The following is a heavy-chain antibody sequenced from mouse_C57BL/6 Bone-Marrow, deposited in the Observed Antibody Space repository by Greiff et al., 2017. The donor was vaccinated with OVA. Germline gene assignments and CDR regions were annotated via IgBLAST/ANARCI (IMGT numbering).Heavy chain of an antibody. CDR1: GYTFTSYW. J-gene: IGHJ2*02. CDR2: INPSSGYT. V-gene: IGHV1-7*01. CDR3: ATAYYGSGDLDY. Sequence: VKLQQSGAELAKPGASVKLSCKASGYTFTSYWMHWVKQRPGQGLEWIGYINPSSGYTKYNQKFKDKATLTADTSSNTAYLQLSRLASEDTAVYYCATAYYGSGDLDYWGQGTSVTVSS. D-gene: IGHD1-1*01.